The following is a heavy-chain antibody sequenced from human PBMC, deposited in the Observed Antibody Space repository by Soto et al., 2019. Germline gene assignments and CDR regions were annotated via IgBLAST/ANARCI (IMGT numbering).Heavy chain of an antibody. Sequence: GGSLRLSCAASGFTFSSYAMSWVRQAPGKGLEWVSAISGSGGSTYYADSVKGRFTISRDNSKNTLYLQMNSLRAEDTAVYYCAKEKIWYSSGWRPFDYWGQGTLVTVSS. CDR1: GFTFSSYA. J-gene: IGHJ4*02. D-gene: IGHD6-19*01. V-gene: IGHV3-23*01. CDR3: AKEKIWYSSGWRPFDY. CDR2: ISGSGGST.